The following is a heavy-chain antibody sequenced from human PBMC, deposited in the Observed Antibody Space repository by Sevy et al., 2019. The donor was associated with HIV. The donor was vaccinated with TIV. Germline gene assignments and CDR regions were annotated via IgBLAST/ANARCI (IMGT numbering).Heavy chain of an antibody. CDR3: ARVRGSGIPWGFDI. CDR1: GYTFTGYY. D-gene: IGHD3-10*01. V-gene: IGHV1-2*02. Sequence: ASVKVSCKASGYTFTGYYMHWVRQAPGQGLEWMGWINPNSGGTNYAQKFQGRVTMTRDTSISTAYMELSRLRSDDTAVYYCARVRGSGIPWGFDIWGQGTMVTVSS. CDR2: INPNSGGT. J-gene: IGHJ3*02.